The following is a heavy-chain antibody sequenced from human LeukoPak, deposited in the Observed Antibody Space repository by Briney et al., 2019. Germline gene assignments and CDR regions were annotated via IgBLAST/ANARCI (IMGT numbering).Heavy chain of an antibody. CDR3: ARVVRDSSGYYYTNYYFDY. V-gene: IGHV4-59*01. D-gene: IGHD3-22*01. CDR2: IYYSGGT. Sequence: SETLSLTCTVSGGSISSYYWSWIRQPPGKGLEWFGYIYYSGGTNYNPSLKSRVTISVDKSKNQFSLKLSSVTAADTAVYYCARVVRDSSGYYYTNYYFDYWGQGTLVTVSS. CDR1: GGSISSYY. J-gene: IGHJ4*02.